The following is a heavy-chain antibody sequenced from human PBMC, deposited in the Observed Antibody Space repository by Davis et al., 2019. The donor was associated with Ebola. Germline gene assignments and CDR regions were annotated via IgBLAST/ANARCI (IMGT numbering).Heavy chain of an antibody. D-gene: IGHD6-19*01. CDR1: GFTFTDYF. J-gene: IGHJ6*04. Sequence: GGSLRLSCAASGFTFTDYFMSWIRQAPGKGLEWVSYISISGSTIYYADSVKGRFTISRDNSKNTLYLQMNSLRVEDTAVYYCAKGGSGWPSDYSYGMGVWGKGTTVTVSS. CDR3: AKGGSGWPSDYSYGMGV. CDR2: ISISGSTI. V-gene: IGHV3-11*01.